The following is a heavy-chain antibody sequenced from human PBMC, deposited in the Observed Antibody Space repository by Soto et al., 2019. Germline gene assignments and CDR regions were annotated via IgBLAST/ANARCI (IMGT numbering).Heavy chain of an antibody. CDR3: ARREQRYFDYTQAQTGYYVPESENFDY. V-gene: IGHV5-10-1*01. CDR1: GYSFTSYW. CDR2: IDPSDSYT. D-gene: IGHD3-9*01. Sequence: PGESLKISCKGSGYSFTSYWISWVRQMPGKGLEWMGRIDPSDSYTNYSPSFQGHVTISADKSISTAYLQWSSLKASDTAMYYRARREQRYFDYTQAQTGYYVPESENFDYWGQGTLVTVSS. J-gene: IGHJ4*02.